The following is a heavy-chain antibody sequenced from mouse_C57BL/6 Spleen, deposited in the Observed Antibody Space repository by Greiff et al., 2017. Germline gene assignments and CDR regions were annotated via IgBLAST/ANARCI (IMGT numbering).Heavy chain of an antibody. J-gene: IGHJ2*01. Sequence: QVQLKESGAELAKPGASVKLSCKASGYTFTSYWMHWVKQRPGKGLEWIGYINPSSGYTKYNQKFKDKATLTADKSSSTAYMQLSSLTYEDSAVYYCARSARNYGFDYWGQGTTLTVSS. CDR3: ARSARNYGFDY. V-gene: IGHV1-7*01. D-gene: IGHD2-1*01. CDR1: GYTFTSYW. CDR2: INPSSGYT.